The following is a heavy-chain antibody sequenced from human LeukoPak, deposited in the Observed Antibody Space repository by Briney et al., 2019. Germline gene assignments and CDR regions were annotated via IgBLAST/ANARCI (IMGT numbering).Heavy chain of an antibody. J-gene: IGHJ3*02. D-gene: IGHD3-22*01. CDR3: AKDKSYYDSSGYSARAFDI. CDR1: GFTFDDYA. Sequence: PGGSLRLSCAASGFTFDDYAMHWVRQAPGKGLEWVSGISWNSGSIGYADSVKGRFTISRDNAKNSLYLQMNSLRAEDTALYYCAKDKSYYDSSGYSARAFDIWGQGTMVTVSS. V-gene: IGHV3-9*01. CDR2: ISWNSGSI.